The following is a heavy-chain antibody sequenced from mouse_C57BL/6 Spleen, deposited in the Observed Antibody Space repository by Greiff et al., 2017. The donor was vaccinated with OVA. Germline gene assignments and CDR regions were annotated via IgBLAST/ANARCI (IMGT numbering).Heavy chain of an antibody. CDR2: IYPGDGDT. Sequence: QVQLQQSGAELVKPGASVKISCKASGYAFSSYWMNWVKQRPGKGLEWIGQIYPGDGDTNYNGKFKGKATLTADKSSSTAYMQLSSLTSEDSAVYFCARRETNYYGSSYGYAMDYWGQGTSVTVSS. CDR1: GYAFSSYW. CDR3: ARRETNYYGSSYGYAMDY. J-gene: IGHJ4*01. V-gene: IGHV1-80*01. D-gene: IGHD1-1*01.